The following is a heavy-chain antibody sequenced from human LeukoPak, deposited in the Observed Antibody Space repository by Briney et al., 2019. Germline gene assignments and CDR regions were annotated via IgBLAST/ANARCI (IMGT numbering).Heavy chain of an antibody. J-gene: IGHJ3*02. Sequence: SQTLSLTCAISGDSVSSNSTAWNWIRQSPSNGLEWLGRTYYRSKWYNDYAVSVKSRITINPDTSKNQFSLQLSSVTPEDTAVYYCARGRTAIRAFDIWGQGTMVTVSS. V-gene: IGHV6-1*01. CDR1: GDSVSSNSTA. CDR2: TYYRSKWYN. CDR3: ARGRTAIRAFDI. D-gene: IGHD5-18*01.